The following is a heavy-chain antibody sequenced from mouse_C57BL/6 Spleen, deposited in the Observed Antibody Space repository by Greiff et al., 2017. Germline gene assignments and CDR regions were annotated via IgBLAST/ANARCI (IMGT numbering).Heavy chain of an antibody. J-gene: IGHJ4*01. CDR2: IYPRSGNT. Sequence: VKVVESGAELARPGASVKLSCKASGYTFTSYGISWVKQRTGQGLEWIGEIYPRSGNTYYNEKFKGKATLTADKSSSTAYMELRSLTSEDSAVYFCARERGDYEAMDYWGQGTSVTVSS. V-gene: IGHV1-81*01. CDR1: GYTFTSYG. CDR3: ARERGDYEAMDY.